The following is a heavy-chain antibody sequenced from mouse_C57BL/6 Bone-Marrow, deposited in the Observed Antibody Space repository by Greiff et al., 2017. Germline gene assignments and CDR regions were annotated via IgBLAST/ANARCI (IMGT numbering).Heavy chain of an antibody. J-gene: IGHJ1*03. D-gene: IGHD3-1*01. CDR1: GFNVKDDY. CDR2: IDPENGDT. Sequence: VQLQQSGAELVRPGASVKLSCTASGFNVKDDYMHWVKQRPEQGLEWIGWIDPENGDTESASKFQGKATITADTSSNTAYLQLSSLTSEDTAVYYCTTWALLWYFDVWGTGTAVTVSS. V-gene: IGHV14-4*01. CDR3: TTWALLWYFDV.